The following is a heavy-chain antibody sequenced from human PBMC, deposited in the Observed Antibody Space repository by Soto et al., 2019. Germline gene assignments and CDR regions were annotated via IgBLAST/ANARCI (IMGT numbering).Heavy chain of an antibody. CDR1: GGSISSGGYC. CDR3: ARDYGGAWYCDL. CDR2: TKYSGST. Sequence: QVQLQESGPGLVKPSQTLSLTCTVSGGSISSGGYCWSWIRQHPGKGLEWIGYTKYSGSTYYNPSLKSRVTISVDTSKNQFSLKLSSVTAADTAVYYCARDYGGAWYCDLWGRGTLVTVSS. V-gene: IGHV4-31*03. D-gene: IGHD3-16*01. J-gene: IGHJ2*01.